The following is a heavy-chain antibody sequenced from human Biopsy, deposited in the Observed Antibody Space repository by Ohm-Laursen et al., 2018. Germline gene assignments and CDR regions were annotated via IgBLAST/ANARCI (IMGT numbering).Heavy chain of an antibody. CDR2: INPDSGAT. V-gene: IGHV1-2*02. J-gene: IGHJ4*02. Sequence: VASVKVSCKASGYTFSGYYMHWVRQAPGQGLEWMGWINPDSGATNYAQKFQGRVTMTRDTSISTAYMELSRLGSDDTAVYYCARDKYRSWNYFDSWGQGSLVTVSS. CDR3: ARDKYRSWNYFDS. CDR1: GYTFSGYY. D-gene: IGHD6-19*01.